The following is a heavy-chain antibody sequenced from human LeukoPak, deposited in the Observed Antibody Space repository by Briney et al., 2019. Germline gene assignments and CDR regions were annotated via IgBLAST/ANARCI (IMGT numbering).Heavy chain of an antibody. CDR1: GGSISSYY. D-gene: IGHD1-26*01. CDR3: ARGVSGGSYSYYYYYYMDV. CDR2: IYTSGST. Sequence: SETLSLTCTVSGGSISSYYWSWIRQPAGKGLEWIGRIYTSGSTNYNPSLKSRVTMSVDTSKNQFSLKLSSVTAADTAVYYCARGVSGGSYSYYYYYYMDVWGKGTTVTISS. V-gene: IGHV4-4*07. J-gene: IGHJ6*03.